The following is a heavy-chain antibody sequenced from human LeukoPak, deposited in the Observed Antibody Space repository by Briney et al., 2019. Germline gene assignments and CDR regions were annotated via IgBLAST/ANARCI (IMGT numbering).Heavy chain of an antibody. CDR2: IYSGGST. CDR3: ARDRLAGEPDAFDI. J-gene: IGHJ3*02. V-gene: IGHV3-66*01. Sequence: PGGSLRLSCAASGFTVSSNYMSWVRQAPGKGLEWVSVIYSGGSTYYADSVKGRFTISRDNAKNSLYLQMNSLRAEDTAVYYCARDRLAGEPDAFDIWGQGTMVTVSS. D-gene: IGHD1-14*01. CDR1: GFTVSSNY.